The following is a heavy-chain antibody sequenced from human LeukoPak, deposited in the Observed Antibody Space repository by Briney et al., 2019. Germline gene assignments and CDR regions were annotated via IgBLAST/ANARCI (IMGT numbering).Heavy chain of an antibody. J-gene: IGHJ6*03. V-gene: IGHV3-66*01. Sequence: PGGSLRLSCAASGFTFSSYAMSWVRQAPGKGLEWVSVIYSGGSTYYADSVKGRFTISRDNSKNTLYLQMNSLRAEDTAVYYCAKEYSSSWYPVWYYYYYMDVWGKGTTVTVSS. CDR1: GFTFSSYA. CDR3: AKEYSSSWYPVWYYYYYMDV. CDR2: IYSGGST. D-gene: IGHD6-13*01.